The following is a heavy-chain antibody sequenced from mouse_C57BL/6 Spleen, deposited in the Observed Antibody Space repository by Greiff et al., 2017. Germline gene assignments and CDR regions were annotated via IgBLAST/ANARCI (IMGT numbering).Heavy chain of an antibody. J-gene: IGHJ1*03. CDR3: ARGTDYGSSPNWYFDV. CDR1: GYTFTSYW. Sequence: VQLQQPGAELVRPGSSVKLSCKASGYTFTSYWMHWVKQRPIQGLEWIGNIDPSDSETHYNQKFKDKATLTVDKSSSTAYMQLSSLTSEDSAVYYCARGTDYGSSPNWYFDVWGTGTTVTVSS. D-gene: IGHD1-1*01. V-gene: IGHV1-52*01. CDR2: IDPSDSET.